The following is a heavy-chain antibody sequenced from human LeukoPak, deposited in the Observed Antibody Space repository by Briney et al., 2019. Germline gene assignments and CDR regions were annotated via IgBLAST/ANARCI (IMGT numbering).Heavy chain of an antibody. V-gene: IGHV3-23*01. CDR2: ISGSSGST. CDR3: AKDCSSTSCYDY. CDR1: GFTFSSYA. D-gene: IGHD2-2*01. Sequence: GGSLRLSCAASGFTFSSYAMSWVRQAPGKGLEWVSAISGSSGSTYYADSVKGRFTISRDNSKNTLYLQMNSLRAEDTAVYYCAKDCSSTSCYDYWGQGTLVTVSS. J-gene: IGHJ4*02.